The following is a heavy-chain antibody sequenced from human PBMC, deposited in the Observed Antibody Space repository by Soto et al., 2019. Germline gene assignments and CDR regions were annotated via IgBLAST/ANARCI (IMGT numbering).Heavy chain of an antibody. D-gene: IGHD2-21*02. J-gene: IGHJ1*01. CDR3: ARVDCGGDCYSGWGNYFQH. V-gene: IGHV4-30-2*01. CDR2: IYHSGST. CDR1: GGSISSGGYS. Sequence: PSETLSLTCAVSGGSISSGGYSWSWIRQPPGKGLEWIGYIYHSGSTYYNPSLKSRVTISVDRSKNQFSLKLSSVTAADTAVYYCARVDCGGDCYSGWGNYFQHWGRGTLVTVSS.